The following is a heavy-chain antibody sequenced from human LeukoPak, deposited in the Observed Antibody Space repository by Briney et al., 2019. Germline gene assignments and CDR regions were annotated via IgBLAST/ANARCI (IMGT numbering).Heavy chain of an antibody. CDR2: FDPEDGET. CDR1: GYSLTELS. J-gene: IGHJ4*02. CDR3: ARGHNIAAAGTTSFDY. V-gene: IGHV1-24*01. D-gene: IGHD6-13*01. Sequence: GASVKVSCKVSGYSLTELSMYWVRQAPGKGLEWMGGFDPEDGETMYAQKFQGRVTVTRDTSISTAYMELSRLRSDDTAVYYCARGHNIAAAGTTSFDYWGQGTLVTVSS.